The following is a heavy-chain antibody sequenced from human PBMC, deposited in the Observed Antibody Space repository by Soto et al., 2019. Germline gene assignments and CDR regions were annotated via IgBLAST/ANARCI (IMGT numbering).Heavy chain of an antibody. Sequence: HPGGSLRLSCAASGFTFNGFTMSWVRQAPGKGLEWVSSITRSGGSTYYADSVRGRFTISRDVSKNTLFLQMNSLRAEDTALYYCAKDRLHNWSSYWFDPWGLGTLVTVSS. CDR3: AKDRLHNWSSYWFDP. V-gene: IGHV3-23*01. D-gene: IGHD1-20*01. CDR2: ITRSGGST. CDR1: GFTFNGFT. J-gene: IGHJ5*02.